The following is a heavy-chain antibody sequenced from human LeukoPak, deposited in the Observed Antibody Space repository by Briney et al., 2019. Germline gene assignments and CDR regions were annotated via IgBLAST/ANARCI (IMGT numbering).Heavy chain of an antibody. V-gene: IGHV4-39*07. CDR2: LYYSGKT. D-gene: IGHD3-22*01. CDR1: GGSISSSSYY. CDR3: ARATNYYDSSGYYYVTLAFDY. Sequence: SETLSLTCTVSGGSISSSSYYWGWIRQPPGKGLEWIGTLYYSGKTYYNPSLKSRVTISIDTSKNQFSLKLSSVTAADTAVYYCARATNYYDSSGYYYVTLAFDYWGQGTLVTVSS. J-gene: IGHJ4*02.